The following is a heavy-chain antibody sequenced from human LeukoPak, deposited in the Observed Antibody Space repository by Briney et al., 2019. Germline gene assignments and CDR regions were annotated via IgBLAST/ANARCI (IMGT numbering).Heavy chain of an antibody. CDR3: ARHSGYSSGWYYQMDV. CDR1: GYSFTDYW. Sequence: GESLKISCKGSGYSFTDYWIGWVRQMPGKGLEWMGIIYPGDSDTRCSPFFQGQVTISADKSISTAYLQWSSLKSSDTAIYYCARHSGYSSGWYYQMDVWGKGTTVTVSS. V-gene: IGHV5-51*01. D-gene: IGHD6-19*01. CDR2: IYPGDSDT. J-gene: IGHJ6*03.